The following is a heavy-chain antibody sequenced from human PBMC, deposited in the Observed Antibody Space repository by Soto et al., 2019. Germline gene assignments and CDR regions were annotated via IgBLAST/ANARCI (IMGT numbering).Heavy chain of an antibody. Sequence: QVQLVQSGAEVKKPGASVKVSCKASGYTFTSYGISWVRQATGQGREWMGWINAYNGDRNYAQKVQGRVTMTTDTSTNIADMEGRSVRADDTYIYYCARDGDGYWCDCWGQGTLVTVSS. CDR3: ARDGDGYWCDC. V-gene: IGHV1-18*01. D-gene: IGHD3-22*01. J-gene: IGHJ4*02. CDR2: INAYNGDR. CDR1: GYTFTSYG.